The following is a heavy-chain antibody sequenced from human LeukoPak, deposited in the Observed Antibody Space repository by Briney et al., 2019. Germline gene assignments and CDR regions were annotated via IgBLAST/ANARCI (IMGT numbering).Heavy chain of an antibody. CDR2: IIPIFGTA. CDR3: ASLRFSRDGYNYPRYYFDY. D-gene: IGHD5-24*01. V-gene: IGHV1-69*05. J-gene: IGHJ4*02. Sequence: SVKVSCKASGGTFSSYAISWVRQAPGQGLEWMGGIIPIFGTANYAQKFQGRVTITTDESTSTAYMELSSLRSEDTAVYYCASLRFSRDGYNYPRYYFDYWGQGTLVTVSS. CDR1: GGTFSSYA.